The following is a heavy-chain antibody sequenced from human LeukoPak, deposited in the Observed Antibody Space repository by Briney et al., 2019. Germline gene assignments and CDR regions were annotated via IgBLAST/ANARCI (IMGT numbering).Heavy chain of an antibody. CDR2: INWNGGST. CDR3: ARTGRYYYDSSGYYSAFDI. CDR1: GFTFDDYG. V-gene: IGHV3-20*04. D-gene: IGHD3-22*01. J-gene: IGHJ3*02. Sequence: GGSLRLSCAASGFTFDDYGMSWVRQAPGKGLEWVSGINWNGGSTGYADSVKGRFTISRDNAKNSLYLQMNSLRAEDTALYYCARTGRYYYDSSGYYSAFDIWGQGTMVTVSS.